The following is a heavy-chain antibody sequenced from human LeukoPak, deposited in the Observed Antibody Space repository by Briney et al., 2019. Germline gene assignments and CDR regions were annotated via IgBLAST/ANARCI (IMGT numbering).Heavy chain of an antibody. CDR2: IKQDGSEM. Sequence: GGSLRLSCAVSGFTFRNFWMNWVRQAPGKALEWVANIKQDGSEMYYVASVRGRFTISRDNDKHSMFLQMNSLRAEDTAEYYCARRHISAWDHVFDIWGQGTMVTVSS. CDR3: ARRHISAWDHVFDI. D-gene: IGHD1-26*01. CDR1: GFTFRNFW. J-gene: IGHJ3*02. V-gene: IGHV3-7*05.